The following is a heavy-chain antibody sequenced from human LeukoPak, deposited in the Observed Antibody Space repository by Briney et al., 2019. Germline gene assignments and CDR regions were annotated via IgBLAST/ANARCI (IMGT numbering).Heavy chain of an antibody. V-gene: IGHV3-30*02. D-gene: IGHD6-13*01. CDR3: AKSGVAAASNGGGYYYYYYYMDV. Sequence: GGSLRLSCAAFGFTFISYGMHWGRQAPGKGREWVAAIRYGGRNKYYADSVKGRFTISRDNSKNTLYLQMNSLRAEDTAVYYCAKSGVAAASNGGGYYYYYYYMDVWGKGTTVTVSS. CDR1: GFTFISYG. J-gene: IGHJ6*03. CDR2: IRYGGRNK.